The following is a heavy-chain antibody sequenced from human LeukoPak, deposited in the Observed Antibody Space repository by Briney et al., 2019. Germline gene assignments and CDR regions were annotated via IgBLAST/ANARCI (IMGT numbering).Heavy chain of an antibody. D-gene: IGHD3-22*01. CDR3: ARDRYYYDSSGYSDPFDY. J-gene: IGHJ4*02. V-gene: IGHV1-69*04. CDR1: GYTFTGYY. Sequence: SVKVSCKASGYTFTGYYMHWVRQAPGQGLEWMGRIIPILGIANYAQKFQGRVTITADKSTSTAYMELSSLRSEDTAMYYCARDRYYYDSSGYSDPFDYWGQGTLVTVSS. CDR2: IIPILGIA.